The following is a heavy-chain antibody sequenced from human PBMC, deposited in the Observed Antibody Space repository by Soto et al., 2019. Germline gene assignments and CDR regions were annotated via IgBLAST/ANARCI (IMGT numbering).Heavy chain of an antibody. D-gene: IGHD3-22*01. CDR3: ARKDKSGYFNWFDP. CDR2: IFPSDSDT. Sequence: GRQMPGKGLEWMGIIFPSDSDTRYSPSFQGQVTISADRSTSTVFLQWASLKASDTAVYFCARKDKSGYFNWFDPWGQGTLVTVSS. V-gene: IGHV5-51*01. J-gene: IGHJ5*02.